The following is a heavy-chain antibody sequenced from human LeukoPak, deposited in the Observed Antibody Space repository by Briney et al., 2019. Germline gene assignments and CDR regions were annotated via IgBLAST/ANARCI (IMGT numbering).Heavy chain of an antibody. V-gene: IGHV4-39*01. D-gene: IGHD6-6*01. CDR1: GGSISSSSYY. CDR2: LYYGGST. Sequence: SETLPLTCTVSGGSISSSSYYWGWIRQPPGKGLECIAGLYYGGSTYYNPSLKSRVTISVDTSKNQVSLKLSSVTAADTAVYYCVRRDSSSSFDYWGQGTLVTVSS. J-gene: IGHJ4*02. CDR3: VRRDSSSSFDY.